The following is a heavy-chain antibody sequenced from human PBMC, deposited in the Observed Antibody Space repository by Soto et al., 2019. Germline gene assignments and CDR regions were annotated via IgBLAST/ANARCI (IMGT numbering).Heavy chain of an antibody. V-gene: IGHV3-23*01. J-gene: IGHJ5*02. Sequence: QPWGSLRLSCAASGFTFSSYAMSWVRQAPGKGLEWVSAISGSGGSTYYADSVKGRFTISRDNSKNTLYLQMNSLRAEDTAVYYCAKFRTRIAAAGNWFDPWGQGTLVTVSS. D-gene: IGHD6-13*01. CDR1: GFTFSSYA. CDR3: AKFRTRIAAAGNWFDP. CDR2: ISGSGGST.